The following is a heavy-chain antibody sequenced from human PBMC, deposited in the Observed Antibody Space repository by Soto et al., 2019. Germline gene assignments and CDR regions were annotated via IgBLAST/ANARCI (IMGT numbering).Heavy chain of an antibody. V-gene: IGHV3-30-3*01. CDR3: ARDAHYDFWSGYYQSGYYYGRDV. D-gene: IGHD3-3*01. CDR1: GFTFSSYA. J-gene: IGHJ6*02. Sequence: QVQLVESGGGVVQPGRSLRLSCAASGFTFSSYAMHWVRQAPGKGLEWVAVISYDGSNKYYADSVKGRFTISRDNSKNTLYLQMNSLRAEDTAVYYCARDAHYDFWSGYYQSGYYYGRDVWGQGTKVTVSS. CDR2: ISYDGSNK.